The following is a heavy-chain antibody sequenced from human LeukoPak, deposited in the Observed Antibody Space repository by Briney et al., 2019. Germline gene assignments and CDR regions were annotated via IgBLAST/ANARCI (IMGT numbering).Heavy chain of an antibody. CDR1: GFTFSSYS. J-gene: IGHJ6*02. CDR3: ARDYYYDILTGYQTSYYYYGMDV. CDR2: ISSSSSYI. Sequence: GGSLRLSCAASGFTFSSYSMNWVRQAPGKGLEWVSYISSSSSYIYYADSVKGRFTISRDNAKNSLYLQMNSLRAEDTAVYYCARDYYYDILTGYQTSYYYYGMDVWGQGTTVTVSS. V-gene: IGHV3-21*05. D-gene: IGHD3-9*01.